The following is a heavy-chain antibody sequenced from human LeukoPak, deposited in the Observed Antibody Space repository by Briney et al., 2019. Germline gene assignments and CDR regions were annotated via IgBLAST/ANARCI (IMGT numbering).Heavy chain of an antibody. D-gene: IGHD3-9*01. Sequence: PGGSLRLSCAASGYIFNNYAVSWVRRAPGKGLEWVSAISGTGTTYYADSVRGRFTIPRDNSKNTGYLQMNRLRAEDTAVYSCVKGGQDCRPDTCYYDWGEGTLVTVSS. CDR2: ISGTGTT. J-gene: IGHJ4*02. V-gene: IGHV3-23*01. CDR3: VKGGQDCRPDTCYYD. CDR1: GYIFNNYA.